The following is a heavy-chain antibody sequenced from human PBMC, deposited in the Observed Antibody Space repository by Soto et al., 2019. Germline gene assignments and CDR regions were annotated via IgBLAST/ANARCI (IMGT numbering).Heavy chain of an antibody. CDR1: GFTFSSYS. D-gene: IGHD1-26*01. J-gene: IGHJ4*02. Sequence: EVQLVESGGGLVKPGGSLRLSCAASGFTFSSYSMNWVRQAPGKGLEWVSSISSSSSYIYYADSVKGRFTISRDNAKNSLYLQMNSLRAEDTAVYYCARDRAPLGVDGSEIDYWGQGTLVNVSS. CDR2: ISSSSSYI. CDR3: ARDRAPLGVDGSEIDY. V-gene: IGHV3-21*01.